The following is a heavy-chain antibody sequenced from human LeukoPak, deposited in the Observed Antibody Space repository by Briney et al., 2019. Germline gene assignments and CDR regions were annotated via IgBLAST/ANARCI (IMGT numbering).Heavy chain of an antibody. CDR2: IRYDGSNK. Sequence: GGSLRLSCAASGFTFSGSGMHWVRQAPGKGLGWVTFIRYDGSNKYYTASVKGPFTISRDNSKNTRYLQMDSLRAEDTAVYYCARDYDFWSGYYSPTRGYFGYWGQGTLVTVSS. D-gene: IGHD3-3*01. CDR3: ARDYDFWSGYYSPTRGYFGY. CDR1: GFTFSGSG. V-gene: IGHV3-30*02. J-gene: IGHJ4*02.